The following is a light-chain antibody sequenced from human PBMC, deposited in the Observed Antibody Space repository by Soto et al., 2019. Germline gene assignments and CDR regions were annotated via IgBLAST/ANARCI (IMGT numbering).Light chain of an antibody. CDR2: GAS. V-gene: IGKV3-20*01. J-gene: IGKJ1*01. CDR3: QQYGSSGT. Sequence: EIVLTQSPVSLSLSPGERATLSCRASQSVTDFLAWYQQKPGQAPRLLIYGASNRATGIPDRFSGSGSGTDFTLTISRLEPEDFAVYYCQQYGSSGTFGQGTTGDIK. CDR1: QSVTDF.